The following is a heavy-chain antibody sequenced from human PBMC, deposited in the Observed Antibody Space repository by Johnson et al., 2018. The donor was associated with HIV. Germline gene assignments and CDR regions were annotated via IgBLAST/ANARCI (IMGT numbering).Heavy chain of an antibody. CDR1: GFTFSSYG. CDR3: ARNEYSNYGGRDAFDI. CDR2: IWYDGSNK. V-gene: IGHV3-33*01. J-gene: IGHJ3*02. D-gene: IGHD4-11*01. Sequence: QMLLVESGGGVVQPGRSLRLSCTASGFTFSSYGMHWVRQAPGKGLEWVAVIWYDGSNKYYADSVKGRFTISRDNSKNTLYLQMNSLRAEDTAVYYCARNEYSNYGGRDAFDIWGQGTMVTVPS.